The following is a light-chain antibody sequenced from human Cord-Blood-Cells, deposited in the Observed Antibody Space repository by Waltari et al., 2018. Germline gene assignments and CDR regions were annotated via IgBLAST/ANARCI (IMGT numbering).Light chain of an antibody. CDR3: QVWDSSPV. Sequence: YELTQPLSVSVALGQTARITCGGNNIGSKNVHWYQQKPGQAPVLVIYRDSNRPSGIPERFSGSNSGNTAALTISRAQAGDEADYYCQVWDSSPVFGGGTKLTVL. CDR1: NIGSKN. V-gene: IGLV3-9*01. J-gene: IGLJ2*01. CDR2: RDS.